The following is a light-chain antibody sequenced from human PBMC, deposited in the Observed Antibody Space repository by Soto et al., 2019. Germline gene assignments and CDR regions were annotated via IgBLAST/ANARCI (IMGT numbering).Light chain of an antibody. Sequence: QSVLTQPASVYGSPGQSITISCTGTSSDVGGYNYVSWYQQHPGKAPKLMIYEVSNRPSGDSNRFSGSKSGNTASLTISGLQAEDEADYYCSSYTSSSTLYVFGTGTKVTVL. V-gene: IGLV2-14*01. J-gene: IGLJ1*01. CDR3: SSYTSSSTLYV. CDR1: SSDVGGYNY. CDR2: EVS.